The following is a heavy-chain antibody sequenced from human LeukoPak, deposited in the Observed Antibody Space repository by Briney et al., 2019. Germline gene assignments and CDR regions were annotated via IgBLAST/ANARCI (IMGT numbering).Heavy chain of an antibody. V-gene: IGHV4-39*07. CDR2: IYHSGST. J-gene: IGHJ4*02. D-gene: IGHD3-10*01. Sequence: SETLSLTCTVSGASISSSNYYWGWIRQPPGKGLEWIGEIYHSGSTNYNPSLKSRVTISVDKSKNQFSLKLSSVTAADTAVYYCARDPITMVRGVEYDYWGQGTLVTVSS. CDR3: ARDPITMVRGVEYDY. CDR1: GASISSSNYY.